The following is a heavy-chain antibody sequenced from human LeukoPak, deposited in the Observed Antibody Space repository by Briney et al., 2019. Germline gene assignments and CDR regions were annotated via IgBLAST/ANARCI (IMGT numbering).Heavy chain of an antibody. D-gene: IGHD2-15*01. CDR2: ISGSGNRT. Sequence: GGSLRLSCAASGFTFSSYAMSWVRQAPGKGLEWVSSISGSGNRTYYADSVKGRFTISRDNSKNTLFLQMNSLRAEDTAVYYCAKNLYCGGGSCYPSALGMDVWGQGITVTVSS. J-gene: IGHJ6*02. V-gene: IGHV3-23*01. CDR3: AKNLYCGGGSCYPSALGMDV. CDR1: GFTFSSYA.